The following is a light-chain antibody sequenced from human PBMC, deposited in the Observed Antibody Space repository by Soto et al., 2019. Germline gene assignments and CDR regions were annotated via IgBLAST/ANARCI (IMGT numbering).Light chain of an antibody. CDR1: QGIRND. J-gene: IGKJ1*01. V-gene: IGKV1-6*01. Sequence: AIQMTQSPSSLSASIGDTVTITCRASQGIRNDLGWYQQKPGKAPKLLVYAASSLQSGVPSRFSGSGSGTDFILTISSLQPEDFATYYCLQDYSYPRTFGQGTKVEI. CDR3: LQDYSYPRT. CDR2: AAS.